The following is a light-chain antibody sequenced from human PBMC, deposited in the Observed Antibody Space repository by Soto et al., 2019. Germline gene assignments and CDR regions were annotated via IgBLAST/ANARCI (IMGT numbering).Light chain of an antibody. CDR1: SSDVGDYNY. J-gene: IGLJ3*02. Sequence: QSALTQPRSVSGSPGQSVTISCTGTSSDVGDYNYVSWYQQHPGKAPKLMIYDVNKRPSGVPDRFSGSKSGNTASLTISGLQAEDEADYYCCSYAGSYTFLVFGGGTKLTVL. CDR3: CSYAGSYTFLV. V-gene: IGLV2-11*01. CDR2: DVN.